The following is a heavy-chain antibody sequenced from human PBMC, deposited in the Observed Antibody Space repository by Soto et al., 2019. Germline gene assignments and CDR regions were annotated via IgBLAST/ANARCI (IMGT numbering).Heavy chain of an antibody. J-gene: IGHJ4*02. Sequence: ASVKVSCKASGHTLTSYYLHCVRHAPGQRLESVGIINPSGGSTRYAQKFQGRFTMTRDTSKSTVYMELSSLRSEDTAVYYCARYSSAFGVDYWGQGTLVTVSS. D-gene: IGHD3-10*01. V-gene: IGHV1-46*01. CDR1: GHTLTSYY. CDR3: ARYSSAFGVDY. CDR2: INPSGGST.